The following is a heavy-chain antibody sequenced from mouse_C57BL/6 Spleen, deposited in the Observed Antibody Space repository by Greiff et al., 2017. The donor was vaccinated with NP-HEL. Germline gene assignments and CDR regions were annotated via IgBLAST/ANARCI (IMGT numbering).Heavy chain of an antibody. CDR3: ARFYYYGSSYNWYFDV. D-gene: IGHD1-1*01. J-gene: IGHJ1*03. Sequence: EVQGVESGPGLAKPSQTLSLTCSVTGYSITSDYWNWIRKFPGNKLEYMGYISYSGSTYYNPSLKSRISITRDTSKNQYYLQLNSVTTEDTATYYCARFYYYGSSYNWYFDVWGTGTTVTVSS. V-gene: IGHV3-8*01. CDR2: ISYSGST. CDR1: GYSITSDY.